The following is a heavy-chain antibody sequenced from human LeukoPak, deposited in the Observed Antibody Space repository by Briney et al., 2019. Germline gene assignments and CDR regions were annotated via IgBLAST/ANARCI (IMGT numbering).Heavy chain of an antibody. V-gene: IGHV3-30*04. D-gene: IGHD5-18*01. CDR1: GFTFNSYA. J-gene: IGHJ4*02. Sequence: GRSLRLSCAASGFTFNSYALHWVRQGPGKGLEWVAVISFDGSKKYYADSVRGRFTISRDNAKNSLYLQMNSLRAEDTAVYYCARDVDTLFDYWGQGTLVTVSS. CDR2: ISFDGSKK. CDR3: ARDVDTLFDY.